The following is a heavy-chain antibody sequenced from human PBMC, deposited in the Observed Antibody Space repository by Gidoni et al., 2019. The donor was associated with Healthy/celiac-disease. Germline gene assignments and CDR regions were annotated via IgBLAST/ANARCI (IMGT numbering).Heavy chain of an antibody. Sequence: QVQLVQSGAQVKKPGAAVKVSCKASGYTFTSYDINLVRHATGQGLEWMGWMNPNSGNTGYAQKFPGRVTMTRNTSISTAYMELSSWRSEDTAVYYCAGGSSGYYGYWGQGTLVTVSS. CDR1: GYTFTSYD. D-gene: IGHD3-22*01. CDR3: AGGSSGYYGY. CDR2: MNPNSGNT. J-gene: IGHJ4*02. V-gene: IGHV1-8*01.